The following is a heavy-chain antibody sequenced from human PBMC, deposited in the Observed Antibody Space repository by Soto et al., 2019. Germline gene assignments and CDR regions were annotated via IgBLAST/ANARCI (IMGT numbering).Heavy chain of an antibody. J-gene: IGHJ6*02. CDR3: AKGDAAMVAGYNYGLDG. D-gene: IGHD5-18*01. Sequence: GGSLRLSCAASRITFSTYAMHWVRQAPGKGLEWVAVISNDGSHKYYADSVKGRFTLSRDNSKNTLYLQMNGLRAEDTGMYYCAKGDAAMVAGYNYGLDGWGQGTTVTDSS. CDR2: ISNDGSHK. V-gene: IGHV3-30*18. CDR1: RITFSTYA.